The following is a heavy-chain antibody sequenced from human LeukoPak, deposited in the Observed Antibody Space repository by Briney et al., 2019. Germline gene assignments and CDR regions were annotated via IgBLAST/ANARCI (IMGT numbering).Heavy chain of an antibody. CDR2: IYSGGST. J-gene: IGHJ4*02. Sequence: PGGSLRLSCAASGFTVSSNYMSWVRQAPGKGLEWVSVIYSGGSTYYADSVKGRFTISRDNSKNTLYLQMNSLRAADTAVYYCASFICVWGSYPTDYWGQGTLVTVSS. CDR1: GFTVSSNY. CDR3: ASFICVWGSYPTDY. D-gene: IGHD3-16*02. V-gene: IGHV3-66*01.